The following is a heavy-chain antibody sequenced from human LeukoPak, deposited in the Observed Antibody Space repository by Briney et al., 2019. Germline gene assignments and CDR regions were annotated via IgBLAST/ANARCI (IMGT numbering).Heavy chain of an antibody. V-gene: IGHV3-66*01. CDR3: ASSHCTAGSCNWFDP. CDR1: GFTVSSNY. D-gene: IGHD2-8*02. CDR2: MYRGDRT. Sequence: PGGSLRHSCAASGFTVSSNYMSWVRQAPGKGLEWVSFMYRGDRTYYTDSVKGRFTMSRDDMKKTVYLQMDSLRAEDTAVYYCASSHCTAGSCNWFDPWGQGTLVTVSS. J-gene: IGHJ5*02.